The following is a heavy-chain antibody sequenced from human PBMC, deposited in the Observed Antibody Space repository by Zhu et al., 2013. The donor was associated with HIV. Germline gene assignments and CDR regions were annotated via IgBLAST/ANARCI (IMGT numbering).Heavy chain of an antibody. Sequence: QVHLVQSGAEVKRPGASVKVSCKASGYTLTDYYMHWVRQAPGQGLEWMGWINPNSGGTNYAQKFQGRVTMTRDTSISTAYMELSRLRSDDTAVYYCARVWGANGLLYCSDGVCYSSAFDIVGRRDSVTVSS. V-gene: IGHV1-2*02. J-gene: IGHJ3*02. D-gene: IGHD2-15*01. CDR3: ARVWGANGLLYCSDGVCYSSAFDI. CDR2: INPNSGGT. CDR1: GYTLTDYY.